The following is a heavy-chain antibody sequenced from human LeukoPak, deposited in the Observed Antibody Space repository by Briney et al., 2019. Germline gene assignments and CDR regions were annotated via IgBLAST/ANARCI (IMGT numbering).Heavy chain of an antibody. V-gene: IGHV3-23*01. CDR3: AKDPPHVSWLFDY. D-gene: IGHD3-16*01. CDR2: ITNSGGNT. CDR1: GFTFSSYA. Sequence: GRSLRLFCAASGFTFSSYAMSWVRQAPGKGLEWVSAITNSGGNTYYADSVKGRFTISRDNSKNTLYLQMNSLRAEDTAVYYCAKDPPHVSWLFDYWGQGTLVTVSS. J-gene: IGHJ4*02.